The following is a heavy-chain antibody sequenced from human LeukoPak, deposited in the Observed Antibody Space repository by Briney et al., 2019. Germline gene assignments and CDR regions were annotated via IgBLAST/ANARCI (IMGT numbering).Heavy chain of an antibody. J-gene: IGHJ4*02. CDR1: GGSFSGYY. V-gene: IGHV4-34*01. D-gene: IGHD6-19*01. CDR3: ARGVGYSSGWYRLGY. CDR2: INHSGST. Sequence: SETLSLTCAVYGGSFSGYYWSWIRQPRGRGLEWIGEINHSGSTNYNPSLKSRVTISVDTSKNQFSLKLSSVTAADTAVYYCARGVGYSSGWYRLGYWGQGTLVTVSS.